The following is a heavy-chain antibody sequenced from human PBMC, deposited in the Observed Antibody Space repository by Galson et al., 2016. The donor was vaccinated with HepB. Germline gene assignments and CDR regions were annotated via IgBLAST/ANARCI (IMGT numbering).Heavy chain of an antibody. J-gene: IGHJ4*02. CDR1: GFTLSDYA. V-gene: IGHV3-23*01. Sequence: SLKLSCAASGFTLSDYAMTWVRQAPGQGLEWVSTISGYGANTYYADSAKGRFAISRDNSKNTVYLQMNSLRAEDPAVFYCARERRRFYDFWRGYFIHDYWGQGTLVTVSS. CDR2: ISGYGANT. CDR3: ARERRRFYDFWRGYFIHDY. D-gene: IGHD3-3*01.